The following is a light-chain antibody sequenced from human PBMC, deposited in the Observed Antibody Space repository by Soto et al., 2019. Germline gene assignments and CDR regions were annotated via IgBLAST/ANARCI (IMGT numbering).Light chain of an antibody. Sequence: DIQMTQSPSSLSASVGDRVTITCQASQDIFHYLNWYQQKPGKAPKLLIYDASNLETGVQSSFSGSGSGTVFTFTISSLQPEDIVTDYCQHYHNLPLSFGRWTKVQIK. CDR3: QHYHNLPLS. CDR1: QDIFHY. V-gene: IGKV1-33*01. J-gene: IGKJ4*01. CDR2: DAS.